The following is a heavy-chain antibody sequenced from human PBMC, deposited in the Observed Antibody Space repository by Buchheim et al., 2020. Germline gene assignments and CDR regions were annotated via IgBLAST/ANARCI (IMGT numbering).Heavy chain of an antibody. D-gene: IGHD3/OR15-3a*01. CDR3: ARDLGLYALTTFWTNQALDAFDI. V-gene: IGHV3-11*01. Sequence: QVQLVESGGGLVKPGGSLRLSCAASGFTFSDYYMSWIRQAPGKGLEWVSYISCSGSTIYYADSVKGRFTISRDNAKNTLYLQMNSLRAEDPAVYYCARDLGLYALTTFWTNQALDAFDIWGQGT. CDR2: ISCSGSTI. J-gene: IGHJ3*02. CDR1: GFTFSDYY.